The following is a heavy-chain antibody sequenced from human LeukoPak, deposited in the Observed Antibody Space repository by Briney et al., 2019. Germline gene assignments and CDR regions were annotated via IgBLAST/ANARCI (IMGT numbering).Heavy chain of an antibody. J-gene: IGHJ4*02. V-gene: IGHV3-9*01. D-gene: IGHD3-22*01. CDR1: GFTFDDYA. Sequence: GGSLRLSCAASGFTFDDYAMHWVRQAPGKGLEWVSGISWTSGSIGYADSVKGRFTISRDDAKNSLYLQMNSLRAEDTALYYCAKGGSSAMVVSYFDYWGQGTLVTVSS. CDR3: AKGGSSAMVVSYFDY. CDR2: ISWTSGSI.